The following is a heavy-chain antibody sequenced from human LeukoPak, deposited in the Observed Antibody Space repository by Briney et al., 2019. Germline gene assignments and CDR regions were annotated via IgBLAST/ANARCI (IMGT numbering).Heavy chain of an antibody. CDR3: ANKGAAAETGYYFDY. V-gene: IGHV3-23*01. CDR1: GFTFGSCA. D-gene: IGHD6-13*01. J-gene: IGHJ4*02. Sequence: GGSLRLSCAASGFTFGSCAMSWVRQAPGKGLEWVSGIISTGGSTYYADSVKGRFTISRDNSKSTLSLQMDSLRAEDTAVYYCANKGAAAETGYYFDYWGQGTLVTVSS. CDR2: IISTGGST.